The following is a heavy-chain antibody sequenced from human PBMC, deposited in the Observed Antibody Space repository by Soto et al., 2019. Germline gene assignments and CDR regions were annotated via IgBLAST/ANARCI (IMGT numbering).Heavy chain of an antibody. CDR3: ARAKYDYIWGSYLPFDQ. CDR1: GKSFDNFA. D-gene: IGHD3-16*02. Sequence: QVQLVQSGAEVKKPGASVRLSCKVSGKSFDNFAVHWVRQTPGQRPEWMGRINVGDDKTKYSEKFQGRVIVSYDTSATTAYMELRALSSEDTAVYYCARAKYDYIWGSYLPFDQWAQGAQVTV. CDR2: INVGDDKT. J-gene: IGHJ4*02. V-gene: IGHV1-3*01.